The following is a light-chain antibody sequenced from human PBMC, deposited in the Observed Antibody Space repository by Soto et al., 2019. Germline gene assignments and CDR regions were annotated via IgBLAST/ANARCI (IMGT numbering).Light chain of an antibody. CDR1: QSVRSW. CDR2: DAS. J-gene: IGKJ4*01. Sequence: DLQMTQSPSPLSASVGDRVTIXXRASQSVRSWLAWYQQKPGRAPKFXIYDASSLESGVPSRFSGSGAGTEFTLTISNLQPDDFATYYCQQYDNYPLTFGGGTKVDIK. CDR3: QQYDNYPLT. V-gene: IGKV1-5*01.